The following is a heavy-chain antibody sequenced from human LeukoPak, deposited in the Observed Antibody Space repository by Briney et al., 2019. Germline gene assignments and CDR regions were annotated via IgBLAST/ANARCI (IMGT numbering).Heavy chain of an antibody. D-gene: IGHD1-1*01. J-gene: IGHJ4*02. V-gene: IGHV4-59*13. CDR1: RGSIHSYY. Sequence: SETLSLTCTVSRGSIHSYYWSWIRQPPGKGLEWIGYISYSGSTYYNPSLKSRVTISLGTSKNQFSLRLTSVTAADTAMYYCASGRNEFDYWGQGTLVTVSS. CDR3: ASGRNEFDY. CDR2: ISYSGST.